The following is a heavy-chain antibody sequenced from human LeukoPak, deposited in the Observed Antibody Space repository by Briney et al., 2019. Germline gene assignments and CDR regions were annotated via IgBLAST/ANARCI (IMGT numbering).Heavy chain of an antibody. D-gene: IGHD3-9*01. Sequence: GASLKVSCKASGGTFSSYAISWVRQAPGQGLEWMGGIIPIFGTANYAQKFQGRVTITADESPSTAYMELSSLRSEDTAVYYCARYYDILTGYRNWFDPWGQGTLVTVSS. J-gene: IGHJ5*02. CDR3: ARYYDILTGYRNWFDP. CDR2: IIPIFGTA. CDR1: GGTFSSYA. V-gene: IGHV1-69*13.